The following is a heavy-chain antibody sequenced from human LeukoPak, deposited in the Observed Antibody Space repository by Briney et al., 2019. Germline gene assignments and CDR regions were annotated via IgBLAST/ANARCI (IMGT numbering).Heavy chain of an antibody. Sequence: SETLSLTCAVYGGSFSGYYWSWIRQPPGKGLEWIGEINHSGSTNYSPSLKSRVTISVDTSKNQFSLKLSSVTAADTAVYYCARERYDRRFDYWGQGTLVTVSS. CDR1: GGSFSGYY. D-gene: IGHD3-9*01. CDR3: ARERYDRRFDY. J-gene: IGHJ4*02. V-gene: IGHV4-34*01. CDR2: INHSGST.